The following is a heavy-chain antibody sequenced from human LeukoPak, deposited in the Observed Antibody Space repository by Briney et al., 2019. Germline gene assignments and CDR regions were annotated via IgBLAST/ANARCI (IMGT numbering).Heavy chain of an antibody. CDR1: GGTFSSYA. J-gene: IGHJ4*02. CDR2: IIPILGIA. Sequence: ASVKVSCKASGGTFSSYAISWVRQAPGQGLEWMGRIIPILGIANYAQKFQGRVTITADKSTSTAYMELSRLRSDDTAVYYCAREPLVGATNFDYWGQGTLVTVSS. V-gene: IGHV1-69*04. D-gene: IGHD1-26*01. CDR3: AREPLVGATNFDY.